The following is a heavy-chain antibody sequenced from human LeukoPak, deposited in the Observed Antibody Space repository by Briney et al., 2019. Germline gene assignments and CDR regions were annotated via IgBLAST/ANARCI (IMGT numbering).Heavy chain of an antibody. Sequence: GGSLRLSCAASGFTFSSHYISWVCQAPGKGLEWVANIKQDGSDKYYVDSVKGRFTISRDNSKNTLYLQMNSLRAEDTAVYYCAKEITMIVVVIFDYWGQGTLVTVSS. CDR2: IKQDGSDK. CDR1: GFTFSSHY. D-gene: IGHD3-22*01. J-gene: IGHJ4*02. V-gene: IGHV3-7*03. CDR3: AKEITMIVVVIFDY.